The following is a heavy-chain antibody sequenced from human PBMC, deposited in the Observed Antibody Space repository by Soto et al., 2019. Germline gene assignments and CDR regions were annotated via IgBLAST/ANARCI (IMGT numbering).Heavy chain of an antibody. Sequence: VGSLRLSCAASQLSFSSYWMHWVRQVPGKGPAWVSRINHDGSKTEYADSVKGRFTISRDNTNNTLYLQMNSLRAEDTAMYYCVREPWGFSGTWYDYWGQGTLVTVSS. D-gene: IGHD6-13*01. CDR2: INHDGSKT. V-gene: IGHV3-74*01. CDR3: VREPWGFSGTWYDY. J-gene: IGHJ4*02. CDR1: QLSFSSYW.